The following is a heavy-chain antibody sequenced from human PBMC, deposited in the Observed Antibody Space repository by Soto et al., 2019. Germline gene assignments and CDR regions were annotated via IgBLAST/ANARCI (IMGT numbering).Heavy chain of an antibody. D-gene: IGHD1-26*01. V-gene: IGHV3-48*02. J-gene: IGHJ5*02. CDR2: ISSSSSTI. Sequence: PGGSLRLSCAASVFTFSRFGMNWVRQAPGKGLEWVSYISSSSSTIYYSDSVKGRFTISRDNAKNSLYLQMNSLRDEDTAVYYCAREAALAATYPKWFDPWGQGTLVTVAS. CDR1: VFTFSRFG. CDR3: AREAALAATYPKWFDP.